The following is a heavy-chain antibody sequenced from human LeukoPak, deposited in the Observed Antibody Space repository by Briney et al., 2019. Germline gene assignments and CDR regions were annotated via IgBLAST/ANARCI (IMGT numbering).Heavy chain of an antibody. CDR3: AKDRNIVGKAFDI. J-gene: IGHJ3*02. Sequence: GGSLRLSCAASGFTFSSYSMNWVRQAPGKGLEWVSSISSSSSYIYYADSVKGRFTISRDNAKNSLYLQMNSLRAEDTAVYYCAKDRNIVGKAFDIWGQGTMVTVSS. V-gene: IGHV3-21*04. CDR2: ISSSSSYI. D-gene: IGHD1-26*01. CDR1: GFTFSSYS.